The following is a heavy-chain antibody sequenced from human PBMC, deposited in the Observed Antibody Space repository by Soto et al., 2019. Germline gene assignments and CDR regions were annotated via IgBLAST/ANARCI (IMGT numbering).Heavy chain of an antibody. Sequence: HPGGSLRLSCAASGFTFSSYAMNWVRQAPGKGLEWVSTISGSGVSTYYADSVKGRFTISRDNSKNTLYLQMNSLRSVDTAVYYCAKDRKGSYFDYSGQGTLVTVSS. CDR2: ISGSGVST. D-gene: IGHD1-26*01. V-gene: IGHV3-23*01. CDR3: AKDRKGSYFDY. J-gene: IGHJ4*02. CDR1: GFTFSSYA.